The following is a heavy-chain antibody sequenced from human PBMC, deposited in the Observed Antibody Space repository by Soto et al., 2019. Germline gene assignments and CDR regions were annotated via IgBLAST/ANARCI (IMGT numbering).Heavy chain of an antibody. CDR3: ARLPDSGSYYVDFYYFDS. Sequence: SETLSLTCTVSGGSISSNNYYWGWIRQPPGKGLEWIGSIYYSGSNYYNPSLKSRVTISVDTSKNQFSLKVSSVTAADTAVYYCARLPDSGSYYVDFYYFDSWGQGTLVTVSS. D-gene: IGHD1-26*01. CDR2: IYYSGSN. V-gene: IGHV4-39*01. CDR1: GGSISSNNYY. J-gene: IGHJ4*02.